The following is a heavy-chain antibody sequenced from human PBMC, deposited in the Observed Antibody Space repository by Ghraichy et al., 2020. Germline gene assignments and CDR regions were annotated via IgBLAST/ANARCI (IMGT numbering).Heavy chain of an antibody. J-gene: IGHJ6*02. V-gene: IGHV4-34*01. CDR1: GGSFSGYY. D-gene: IGHD4-17*01. CDR2: INHSGST. Sequence: SETLSLTCAVYGGSFSGYYWSWIRQPPGKGLEWIGEINHSGSTNYNPSLKSRVTISVDTSKNQFSLKLSSVTAADTAVYYCSYGDPFYGMDVWGQGTTVTVSS. CDR3: SYGDPFYGMDV.